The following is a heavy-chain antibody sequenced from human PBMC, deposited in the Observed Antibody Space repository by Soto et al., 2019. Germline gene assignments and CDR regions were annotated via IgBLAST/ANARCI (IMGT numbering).Heavy chain of an antibody. D-gene: IGHD6-19*01. V-gene: IGHV1-3*05. CDR3: ARAVAVAADFDY. J-gene: IGHJ4*02. Sequence: QVQLVQSGAEEKKPGASVKVSCKASGYTFTGYAMHWVRQAPGQRLEWMGWINAVNGNTKYPQKFQGRVTITRDTSASTAYMELSSLRSEDTAVYYCARAVAVAADFDYWGQGTLVTVSS. CDR2: INAVNGNT. CDR1: GYTFTGYA.